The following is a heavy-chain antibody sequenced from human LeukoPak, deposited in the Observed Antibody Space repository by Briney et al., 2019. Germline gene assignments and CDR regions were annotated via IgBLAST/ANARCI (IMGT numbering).Heavy chain of an antibody. CDR1: GFTFSNYY. Sequence: GGSLRLSCAASGFTFSNYYMSWIRQAPGKGLEWVSYIRSSGSTIYYADSVKGRFTISGDNAKNSLYLQMNSLRAEDTAVYYCARTPPLYCSGGSCYSGTYFDYWGQGTLVTVSS. D-gene: IGHD2-15*01. V-gene: IGHV3-11*01. CDR3: ARTPPLYCSGGSCYSGTYFDY. J-gene: IGHJ4*02. CDR2: IRSSGSTI.